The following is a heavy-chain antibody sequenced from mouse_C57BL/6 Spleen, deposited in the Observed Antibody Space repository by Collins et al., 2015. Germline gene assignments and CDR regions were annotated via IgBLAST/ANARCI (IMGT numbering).Heavy chain of an antibody. J-gene: IGHJ1*03. V-gene: IGHV1-58*01. Sequence: EVQLQQSGAELVRPGSSVKMSCKTSGYTFTSYGINWVKQRPGQGLEWIGYIYIGNGYTEYNEKFKGKATLTSDTSSSAAYMQLSSLTSEDSAIYFCAIYYYGSRRRYFDVWGTGTTVTVSS. CDR2: IYIGNGYT. CDR3: AIYYYGSRRRYFDV. CDR1: GYTFTSYG. D-gene: IGHD1-1*01.